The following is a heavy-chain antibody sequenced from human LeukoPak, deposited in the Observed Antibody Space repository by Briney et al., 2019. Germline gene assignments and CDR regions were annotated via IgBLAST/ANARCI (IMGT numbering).Heavy chain of an antibody. D-gene: IGHD4-17*01. CDR2: ISWDGGST. CDR3: ARDLDGDFFFDY. Sequence: GGSLRLSCAASKFSFSSYWMHWVRQAPGKGLEWVSLISWDGGSTYYADSVKGRFTISRDNSKNSLYLQMNSLRAEDTAVYYCARDLDGDFFFDYWGQGTLVTVSS. V-gene: IGHV3-43*01. CDR1: KFSFSSYW. J-gene: IGHJ4*02.